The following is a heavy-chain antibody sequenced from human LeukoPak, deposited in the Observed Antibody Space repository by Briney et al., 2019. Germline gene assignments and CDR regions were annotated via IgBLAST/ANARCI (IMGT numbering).Heavy chain of an antibody. V-gene: IGHV4-34*01. D-gene: IGHD3-10*01. Sequence: SETLSLTCAVYGGSFSGYYWSWIRRPPGKGLEWIGEINHSGSTNYNPSLKSRVTISVDTSKNQFSLKLSSVTAADTAVYYCARAQGLWFGELFKPFDYWGQGTLVTVSS. CDR1: GGSFSGYY. CDR2: INHSGST. CDR3: ARAQGLWFGELFKPFDY. J-gene: IGHJ4*02.